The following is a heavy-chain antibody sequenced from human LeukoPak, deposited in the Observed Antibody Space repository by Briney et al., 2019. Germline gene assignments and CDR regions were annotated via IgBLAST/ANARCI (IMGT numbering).Heavy chain of an antibody. CDR3: ARRRYCSSTSCPLDY. J-gene: IGHJ4*02. D-gene: IGHD2-2*01. V-gene: IGHV5-10-1*01. Sequence: PGESLKISCKGSGYSFTSYWISWVRQMPGKGLGWMGMIDPSDSYTNYSPSFQGHVTISADKSISTAYLQWSSLKASDTAMYYCARRRYCSSTSCPLDYWGQGTLVTVSS. CDR1: GYSFTSYW. CDR2: IDPSDSYT.